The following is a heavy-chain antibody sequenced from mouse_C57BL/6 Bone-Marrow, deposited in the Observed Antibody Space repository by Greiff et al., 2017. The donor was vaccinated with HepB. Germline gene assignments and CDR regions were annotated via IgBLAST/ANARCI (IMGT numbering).Heavy chain of an antibody. Sequence: VQLQQSGPELVKPGASVKISCKASGYTFTDYYMNWVKQSHGKSLEWIGDINPNNGGTSYNQKFKGKATLTVDKSSSTAYMELRSLTSEDSAVYCCARENNDCSRYFDYWGQGTTLTVSS. D-gene: IGHD1-1*01. CDR2: INPNNGGT. CDR3: ARENNDCSRYFDY. J-gene: IGHJ2*01. V-gene: IGHV1-26*01. CDR1: GYTFTDYY.